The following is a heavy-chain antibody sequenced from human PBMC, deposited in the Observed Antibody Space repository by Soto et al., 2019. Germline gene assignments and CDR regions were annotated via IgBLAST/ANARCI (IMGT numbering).Heavy chain of an antibody. V-gene: IGHV3-30*18. CDR3: PKGAVEYYGIFSSYYLYYVMDV. Sequence: QVQLVESGGGVVQPGRCLRLSCAASGFTFSSYGMHWVRQAPGKGLEWVATITHDGSNKYYADAVKSRFAISRDNSQNTLYLQINSLRAEDTSVHYCPKGAVEYYGIFSSYYLYYVMDVWGQGTTVTVSS. CDR2: ITHDGSNK. CDR1: GFTFSSYG. D-gene: IGHD3-9*01. J-gene: IGHJ6*02.